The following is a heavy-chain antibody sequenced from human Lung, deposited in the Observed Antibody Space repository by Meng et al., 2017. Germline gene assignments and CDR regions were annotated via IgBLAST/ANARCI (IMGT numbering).Heavy chain of an antibody. CDR2: INHGGST. CDR1: GGAICGSS. V-gene: IGHV4-34*01. D-gene: IGHD3-10*01. J-gene: IGHJ4*02. CDR3: ATERHSTINRGVIDF. Sequence: GRRAVFRPCGSLPRACPVYGGAICGSSLSWIRQPPAKGLEGIGKINHGGSTNYNPSLESRVTITVDTPKNQFSLRLTSMTVADTAVYYCATERHSTINRGVIDFWGQGALVTVSS.